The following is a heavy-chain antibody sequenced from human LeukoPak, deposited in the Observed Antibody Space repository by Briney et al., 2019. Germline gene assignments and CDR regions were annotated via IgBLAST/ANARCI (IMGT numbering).Heavy chain of an antibody. Sequence: SQTLSLTCTVSGGSISSGSYYWSWIRQPAGKGLEWIGRIYTSGSTNYNPSLKSRVTISVDTSKNQFSLKLSSVTAADTAVYYCAGCTKEDYYYYMDVWGKGTTVTISS. D-gene: IGHD2-8*01. J-gene: IGHJ6*03. CDR1: GGSISSGSYY. CDR3: AGCTKEDYYYYMDV. CDR2: IYTSGST. V-gene: IGHV4-61*02.